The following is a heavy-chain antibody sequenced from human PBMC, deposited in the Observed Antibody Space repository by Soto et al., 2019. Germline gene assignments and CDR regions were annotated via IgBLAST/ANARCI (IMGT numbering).Heavy chain of an antibody. J-gene: IGHJ4*02. D-gene: IGHD2-2*01. CDR2: IWDDGSNK. V-gene: IGHV3-33*01. Sequence: GGSLRLSCAASGFTFSSYGMHWVRQAPGKGLEWVAVIWDDGSNKYYADSVKGRFTISRDNSKNTLYLQMNSLRAEDTAVYYCARDSMGKSFDYWGQGTLVTVSS. CDR1: GFTFSSYG. CDR3: ARDSMGKSFDY.